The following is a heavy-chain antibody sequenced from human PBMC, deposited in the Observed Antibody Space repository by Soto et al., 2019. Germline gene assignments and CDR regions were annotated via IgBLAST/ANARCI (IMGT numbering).Heavy chain of an antibody. D-gene: IGHD7-27*01. CDR3: ARDLTSGDY. CDR1: GYIFTNYY. CDR2: INPSGGST. J-gene: IGHJ4*02. V-gene: IGHV1-46*01. Sequence: QVQLVQSGAEVKNPGASVKLSCKASGYIFTNYYIHWVRQAPGQGLEWMAIINPSGGSTNYAQKFQGRVTLARDKFTNPVYMELSSLRSEDTAIYYCARDLTSGDYWGQGTLVTVSS.